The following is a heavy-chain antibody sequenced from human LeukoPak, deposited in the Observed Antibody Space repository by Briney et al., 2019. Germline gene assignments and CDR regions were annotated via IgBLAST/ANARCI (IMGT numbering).Heavy chain of an antibody. D-gene: IGHD3-22*01. V-gene: IGHV3-23*01. CDR3: AKDQNYESSGYYGGFDC. CDR1: GFSFSSHV. CDR2: ISGSGGDT. J-gene: IGHJ4*02. Sequence: GSLRLSCAASGFSFSSHVMHWVRQATRKGLEWVSGISGSGGDTYYADSVKGRFTISRDNSKNTLNLQMNSLRAEDTALYYCAKDQNYESSGYYGGFDCWGQGTLVTVSS.